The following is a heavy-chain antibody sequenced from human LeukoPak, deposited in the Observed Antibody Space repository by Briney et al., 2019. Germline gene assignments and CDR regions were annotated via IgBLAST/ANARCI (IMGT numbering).Heavy chain of an antibody. CDR1: GFTFSSYG. D-gene: IGHD3-10*01. V-gene: IGHV3-48*01. J-gene: IGHJ6*03. CDR3: ARVSKPGWFDYYYMDV. CDR2: ISSSSSTV. Sequence: GGSLRLSCAASGFTFSSYGMNWVRQAPGKGLEWVSYISSSSSTVYYADSVKGRFTISRDNAKNSLYLQMNSLRAEDTAVYYCARVSKPGWFDYYYMDVWGNGTTVIVSS.